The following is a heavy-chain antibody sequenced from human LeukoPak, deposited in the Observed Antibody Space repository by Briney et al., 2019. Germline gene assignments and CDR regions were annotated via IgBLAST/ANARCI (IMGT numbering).Heavy chain of an antibody. Sequence: PGGSLRLSCAASGFTFNTYAMSWVRQAPGMGLEWVSAIKSDGKTHYADSVKGRFTISRDNSKNTLYLQMNSLRAEDTAVYYCAKDKQLWTRGSSFDYWGQGTLVTVSS. CDR1: GFTFNTYA. D-gene: IGHD5-18*01. J-gene: IGHJ4*02. CDR2: IKSDGKT. CDR3: AKDKQLWTRGSSFDY. V-gene: IGHV3-23*01.